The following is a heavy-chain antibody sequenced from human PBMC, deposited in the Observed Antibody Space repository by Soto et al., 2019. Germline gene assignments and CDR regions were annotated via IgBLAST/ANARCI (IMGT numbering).Heavy chain of an antibody. D-gene: IGHD2-8*01. CDR1: GGSCSGYY. Sequence: SETLSLTCAVYGGSCSGYYLSWIRQPPGKGLEWIGEINHSGSTNYNPSLKSRVTISVDTSKNQFSLKLSSVTAADTAVYYCASGMLSYYYYYMDVWGKGTTVTVSS. CDR3: ASGMLSYYYYYMDV. CDR2: INHSGST. V-gene: IGHV4-34*01. J-gene: IGHJ6*03.